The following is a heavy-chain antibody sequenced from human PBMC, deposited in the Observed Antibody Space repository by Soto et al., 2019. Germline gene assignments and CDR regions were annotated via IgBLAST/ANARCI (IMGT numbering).Heavy chain of an antibody. D-gene: IGHD3-22*01. Sequence: ASVKVSCKASGYTFTSYGISWVRQAPGQGLEWMGWIIPILGIANYAQKFQGRVTITADKSTSTAYMELSSLRSEDTAVYYCARGGKTYYYDSSGYYLDYWGQGTLVTVS. CDR1: GYTFTSYG. CDR2: IIPILGIA. V-gene: IGHV1-69*10. CDR3: ARGGKTYYYDSSGYYLDY. J-gene: IGHJ4*02.